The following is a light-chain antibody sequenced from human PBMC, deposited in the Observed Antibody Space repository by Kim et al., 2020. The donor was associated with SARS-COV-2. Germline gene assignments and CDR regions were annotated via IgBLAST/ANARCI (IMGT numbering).Light chain of an antibody. CDR3: GSWDNSLNAVL. CDR1: FSNIEHNF. CDR2: DNN. V-gene: IGLV1-51*01. J-gene: IGLJ2*01. Sequence: QKVTISCSGSFSNIEHNFVSWYQRLPGTAPKLLIYDNNKRPAGIADRFSGSKSGTSATLGITGLQTGDEAEYYCGSWDNSLNAVLFGGGTRLTVL.